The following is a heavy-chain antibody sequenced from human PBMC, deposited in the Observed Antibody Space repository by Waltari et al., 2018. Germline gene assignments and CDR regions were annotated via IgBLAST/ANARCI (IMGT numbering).Heavy chain of an antibody. V-gene: IGHV3-48*01. CDR3: ARGTVTAAGTGFDY. CDR1: GFTFSSYS. Sequence: EVQLVESGGGLVQPGGSLRLSCAASGFTFSSYSMNWVRQAPGKGLEWVSYISSSSSTTYYEDSVKGRFTISRDNAKNSLYLQMNSLRAEDTAVYYCARGTVTAAGTGFDYWGQGTLVTVSS. CDR2: ISSSSSTT. D-gene: IGHD6-13*01. J-gene: IGHJ4*02.